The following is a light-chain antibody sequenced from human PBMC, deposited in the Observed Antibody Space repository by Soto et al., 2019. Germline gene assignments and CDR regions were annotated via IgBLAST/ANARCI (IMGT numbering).Light chain of an antibody. CDR1: SSDVGGYNF. CDR3: TSYTTRFTYV. J-gene: IGLJ1*01. CDR2: DVS. V-gene: IGLV2-14*03. Sequence: QSVLTQPASVSGSPGQSITISCTGTSSDVGGYNFVSWYQHHPGKAPNLIIYDVSNRPSGVSNRFSGSKSGNTASLTISGLQAEDDADYYCTSYTTRFTYVFGTGTKLTVL.